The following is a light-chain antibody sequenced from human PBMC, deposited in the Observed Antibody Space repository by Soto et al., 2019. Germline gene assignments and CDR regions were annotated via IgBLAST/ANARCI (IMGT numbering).Light chain of an antibody. CDR2: GAS. J-gene: IGKJ4*01. CDR3: QQYGSSPLT. Sequence: EVVMRQSPATLSVSPGEGATLSCRASQGIGDTLAWYQHKPGQTPRLLIYGASSRATGIPDRFSGSGSGTDFTLTISRLEPEDFAVYYCQQYGSSPLTFXGGTKADIK. CDR1: QGIGDT. V-gene: IGKV3-20*01.